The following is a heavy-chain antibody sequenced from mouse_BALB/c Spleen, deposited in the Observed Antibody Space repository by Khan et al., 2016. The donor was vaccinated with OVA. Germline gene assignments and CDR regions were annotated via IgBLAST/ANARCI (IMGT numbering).Heavy chain of an antibody. CDR1: GYTFKDYV. CDR2: MNTYTGET. J-gene: IGHJ2*01. CDR3: GRFHGGY. V-gene: IGHV9-1*02. Sequence: QIQLVQSGPELKKPGETVKISCKAFGYTFKDYVMNWVKQSPGEGLKWMGWMNTYTGETTYANDFEGRLAFSLENSARTAYLQISSLKDEDKATYFCGRFHGGYWGQGTALTVSS.